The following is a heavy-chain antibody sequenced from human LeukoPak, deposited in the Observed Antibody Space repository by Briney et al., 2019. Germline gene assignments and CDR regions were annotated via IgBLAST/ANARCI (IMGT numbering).Heavy chain of an antibody. CDR2: IRYDGSNK. J-gene: IGHJ5*02. V-gene: IGHV3-30*02. CDR1: GFTFSSYG. CDR3: ARGSFRYSGSPSWFDP. Sequence: GGSLRLSCAASGFTFSSYGMHWVRQAPGKGLEWVAFIRYDGSNKYYADSVKGRFTISRDNSKNTLYLQMNSLRAEDTAVYYCARGSFRYSGSPSWFDPWGQGTLVTVSS. D-gene: IGHD1-26*01.